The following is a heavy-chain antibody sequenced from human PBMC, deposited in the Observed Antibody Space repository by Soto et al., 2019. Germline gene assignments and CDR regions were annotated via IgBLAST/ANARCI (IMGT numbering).Heavy chain of an antibody. D-gene: IGHD2-15*01. J-gene: IGHJ6*02. CDR1: GFNSVNFW. V-gene: IGHV3-7*03. CDR2: IKQDGTET. CDR3: TRGTDLLFCTGYSCPGIDV. Sequence: WGSLRLSCAASGFNSVNFWIICVRHSPFQWLEWVANIKQDGTETFYLGSVRGRFTISRDNPTNSLFLHMSSLRAEDTAVYYCTRGTDLLFCTGYSCPGIDVWGQGTTVTVSS.